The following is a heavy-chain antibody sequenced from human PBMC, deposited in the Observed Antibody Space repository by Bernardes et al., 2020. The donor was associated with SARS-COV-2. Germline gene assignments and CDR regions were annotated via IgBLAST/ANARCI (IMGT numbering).Heavy chain of an antibody. CDR2: IYYSGST. V-gene: IGHV4-59*01. CDR3: AKRTESLSWLDP. D-gene: IGHD3-16*01. J-gene: IGHJ5*02. CDR1: GGSISSYY. Sequence: SETLSLTCTVSGGSISSYYWSWIRQPPGKGLEWIGDIYYSGSTNYNSSLKSRVIISIDTSKNQFSLKLSSVTAADTAVYYCAKRTESLSWLDPWGQGTLVTVSS.